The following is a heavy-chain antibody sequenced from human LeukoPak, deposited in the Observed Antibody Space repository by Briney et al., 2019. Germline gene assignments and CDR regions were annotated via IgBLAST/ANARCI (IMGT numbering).Heavy chain of an antibody. CDR1: GGSISSYY. CDR3: ARDMLEYCSRTTCYFYGMDV. CDR2: ISSSGST. Sequence: SETLSLTCTVSGGSISSYYWSWIRQPPGKGLGWIGYISSSGSTNYNPSLKSRVTISVDTSNNQFSLKLSSVTAADTAVYYCARDMLEYCSRTTCYFYGMDVWGQGTTVTVSS. D-gene: IGHD2-2*01. V-gene: IGHV4-59*01. J-gene: IGHJ6*02.